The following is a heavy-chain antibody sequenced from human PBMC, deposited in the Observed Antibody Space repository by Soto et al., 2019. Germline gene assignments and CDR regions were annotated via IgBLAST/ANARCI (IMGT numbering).Heavy chain of an antibody. D-gene: IGHD6-13*01. CDR1: GGSISSYY. Sequence: QVQLQESGPGLVKPSETLSHTCTVSGGSISSYYWSWIRQPPGKGLEWIGYIYYSGSTNYNPSLKSRVTISVDTSKNQFSLKLSSVTAADTAVYYCARDRVSSSPRPDNWFDSWGQGTLVTVSS. V-gene: IGHV4-59*01. J-gene: IGHJ5*01. CDR2: IYYSGST. CDR3: ARDRVSSSPRPDNWFDS.